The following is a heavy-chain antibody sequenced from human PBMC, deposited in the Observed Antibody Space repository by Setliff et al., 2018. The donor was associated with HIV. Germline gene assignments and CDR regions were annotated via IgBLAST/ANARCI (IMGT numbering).Heavy chain of an antibody. D-gene: IGHD7-27*01. Sequence: VASVKVSCKASGYTFTSYGISWVRQAPGQGLEWMGWISPHNGDKNIPQRFRGRVTLTRDTSISTAYMELSGLRSDDTAMYYCARQLSNSLDYWGQGTLVTVSS. CDR2: ISPHNGDK. J-gene: IGHJ4*02. CDR3: ARQLSNSLDY. V-gene: IGHV1-18*01. CDR1: GYTFTSYG.